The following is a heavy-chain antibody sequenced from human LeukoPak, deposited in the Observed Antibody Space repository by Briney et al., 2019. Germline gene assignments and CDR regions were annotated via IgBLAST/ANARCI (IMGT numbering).Heavy chain of an antibody. D-gene: IGHD2-2*01. Sequence: GGSLRLSCAASGFTVSSNYMSWVRQAPGKGLEWVSAISGSGGSTYYADSVKGRFTISRDNSKNTLYLQMNSLRAEDTAVYYCAKDRGHCSSTSCYHYYYYYGMDVWGQGTTVTVSS. CDR2: ISGSGGST. V-gene: IGHV3-23*01. CDR1: GFTVSSNY. J-gene: IGHJ6*02. CDR3: AKDRGHCSSTSCYHYYYYYGMDV.